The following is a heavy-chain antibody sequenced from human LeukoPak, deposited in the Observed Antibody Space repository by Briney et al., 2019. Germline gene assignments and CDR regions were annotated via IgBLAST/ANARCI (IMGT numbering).Heavy chain of an antibody. V-gene: IGHV3-21*01. J-gene: IGHJ4*02. Sequence: PGGSLRLSCAASGFTFSSYSMNWVRQAPGRGLEWVSSITSSSTYIYYADSVKGRFTISRDNAENSLYLQMNSLRAEDTALYYCARGLGATRRFDYWGQGTLATVSS. D-gene: IGHD1-26*01. CDR1: GFTFSSYS. CDR2: ITSSSTYI. CDR3: ARGLGATRRFDY.